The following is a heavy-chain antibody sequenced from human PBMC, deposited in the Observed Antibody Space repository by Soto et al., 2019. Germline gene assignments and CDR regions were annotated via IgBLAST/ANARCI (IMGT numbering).Heavy chain of an antibody. J-gene: IGHJ3*02. D-gene: IGHD3-16*02. V-gene: IGHV5-51*01. Sequence: GESLKISCKCSGYSFTNYWIGWVRQMPGKGLEWMGIIYPGDSDTRYSPSFQGQVTISADKSISTAYLQWSSLKASDTAMYYCARRQGDYVWGSYRYTLDHDAFDIWGQGTMVTVSS. CDR3: ARRQGDYVWGSYRYTLDHDAFDI. CDR2: IYPGDSDT. CDR1: GYSFTNYW.